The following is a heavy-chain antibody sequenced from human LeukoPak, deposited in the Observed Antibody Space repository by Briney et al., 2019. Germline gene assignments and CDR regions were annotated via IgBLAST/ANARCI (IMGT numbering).Heavy chain of an antibody. CDR1: GYTFIDFY. Sequence: GASVKVSCKASGYTFIDFYIHWVRQAPGHGLEWMGWISPNTGGTNYAQRFQGRVTLTRDTSITTTYLELRGLTSDDTAVYYCARHGYCSNPRCYPDYYYIDAWGKGTKITVSS. CDR3: ARHGYCSNPRCYPDYYYIDA. D-gene: IGHD2-2*03. CDR2: ISPNTGGT. J-gene: IGHJ6*03. V-gene: IGHV1-2*02.